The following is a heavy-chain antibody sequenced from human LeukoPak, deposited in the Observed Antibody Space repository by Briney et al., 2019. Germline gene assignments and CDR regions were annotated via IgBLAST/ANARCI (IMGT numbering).Heavy chain of an antibody. Sequence: SVKVSCKASGGTFSSYAISWERQAPGQGLEWMGGIIPIFGTANYAQKFQGRVTITADESTSTAYMELSSLRSEDTAVYYCARDLKQQRMFDYWGQGTLVTVSS. V-gene: IGHV1-69*13. CDR1: GGTFSSYA. CDR2: IIPIFGTA. J-gene: IGHJ4*02. CDR3: ARDLKQQRMFDY. D-gene: IGHD6-13*01.